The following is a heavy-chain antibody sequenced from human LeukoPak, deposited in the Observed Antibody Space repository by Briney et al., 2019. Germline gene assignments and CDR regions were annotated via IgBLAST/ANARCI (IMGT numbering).Heavy chain of an antibody. V-gene: IGHV3-30-3*01. J-gene: IGHJ4*02. D-gene: IGHD1-14*01. CDR1: GFTFSSYA. CDR3: ARVRTAYFGKPFDY. CDR2: ISYDGSNK. Sequence: GGSLRLSCAASGFTFSSYAMHWVRQAPGKGLEWVAVISYDGSNKYYADSVKGRFTISRDNSKNTLYLQMNSLRAEDTAVYYCARVRTAYFGKPFDYWGQGTLVTVSS.